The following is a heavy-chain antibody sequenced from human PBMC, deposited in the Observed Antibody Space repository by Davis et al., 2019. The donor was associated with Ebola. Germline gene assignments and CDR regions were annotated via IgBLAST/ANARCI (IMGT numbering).Heavy chain of an antibody. Sequence: PGGSLRLSCAASGFTFDDYAMHWVRQAPGKGLEWVSGISWNSGSIGYADSVKGRFTISRDNAKNSLYLQMNSLRAEDTALYYCAKDIYAAARRRYYYYYGMDVWGQGTTVTVSS. CDR1: GFTFDDYA. V-gene: IGHV3-9*01. CDR2: ISWNSGSI. D-gene: IGHD6-6*01. CDR3: AKDIYAAARRRYYYYYGMDV. J-gene: IGHJ6*02.